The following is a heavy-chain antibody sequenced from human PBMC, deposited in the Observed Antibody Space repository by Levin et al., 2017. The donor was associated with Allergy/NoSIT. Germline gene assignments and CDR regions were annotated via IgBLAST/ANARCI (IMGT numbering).Heavy chain of an antibody. Sequence: GESLKISCAASGFTFSSYGMHWVRQAPGKGLEWVAVISYDGSNKYYADSVKGRFTISRDNSKNTLYLQMNSLRAEDTAVYYCAKDGRIAVAAYFDYWGQGTLVTVSS. D-gene: IGHD6-19*01. CDR1: GFTFSSYG. V-gene: IGHV3-30*18. CDR2: ISYDGSNK. J-gene: IGHJ4*02. CDR3: AKDGRIAVAAYFDY.